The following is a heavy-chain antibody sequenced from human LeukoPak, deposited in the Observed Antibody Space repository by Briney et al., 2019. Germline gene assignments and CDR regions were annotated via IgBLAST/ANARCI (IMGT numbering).Heavy chain of an antibody. D-gene: IGHD3-22*01. V-gene: IGHV4-39*01. Sequence: SETLSLTCTVSGVSISSNSHYWGWIRQPPGKGLEWIGSMYYSESPYYNPSLKSRVTVSGDTSKNQFSLNLSSVTAADTAVYYCARAPTQYFYDRTRGMIDYWGQGTLVTVSS. CDR3: ARAPTQYFYDRTRGMIDY. J-gene: IGHJ4*02. CDR1: GVSISSNSHY. CDR2: MYYSESP.